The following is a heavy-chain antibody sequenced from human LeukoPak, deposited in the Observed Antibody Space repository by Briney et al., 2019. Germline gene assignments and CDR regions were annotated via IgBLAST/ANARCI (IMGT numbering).Heavy chain of an antibody. CDR3: ARHAAVVGYYFDY. J-gene: IGHJ4*02. V-gene: IGHV4-61*08. D-gene: IGHD6-19*01. CDR1: GGSISSGGYY. Sequence: SETLSLTCTVSGGSISSGGYYWSWIRQHPGKGLEWIGYVYSSGSTNYNPSLKSRVTISVDTSKNQFSLKLTSVTAADTAVYYCARHAAVVGYYFDYWGQGTLVTVSS. CDR2: VYSSGST.